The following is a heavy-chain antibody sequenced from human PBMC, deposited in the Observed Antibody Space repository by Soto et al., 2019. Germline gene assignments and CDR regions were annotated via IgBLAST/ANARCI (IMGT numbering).Heavy chain of an antibody. CDR1: GGSISSGGYY. J-gene: IGHJ5*02. V-gene: IGHV4-31*03. CDR3: ARMRGMVRGVNFRTVVYWFDP. Sequence: QVQLQESGPGLVKPSQTLSLTCTVSGGSISSGGYYWSWIRQHPGKGLEWIGYIYYSGSTYYNPSLESRVTISVDTSKNQFSLKLSSVTAADTAVYYCARMRGMVRGVNFRTVVYWFDPWGQGTLVTVSS. CDR2: IYYSGST. D-gene: IGHD3-10*01.